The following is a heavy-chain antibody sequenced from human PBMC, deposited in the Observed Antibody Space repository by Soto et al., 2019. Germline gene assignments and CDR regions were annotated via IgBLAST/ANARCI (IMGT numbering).Heavy chain of an antibody. CDR1: GGSISTTDW. CDR2: IYQTGST. V-gene: IGHV4-4*02. D-gene: IGHD3-10*01. CDR3: VKNPWQDQKIRGNWFDP. Sequence: QVQLQESGPGLVKPSGTLSLTCAVSGGSISTTDWWTWVRQPPGKGLEWIGEIYQTGSTNYNPSLKGRITISLDKSKNHFSLNLSSVTAADTAFYYCVKNPWQDQKIRGNWFDPWGQGTLVTVSS. J-gene: IGHJ5*02.